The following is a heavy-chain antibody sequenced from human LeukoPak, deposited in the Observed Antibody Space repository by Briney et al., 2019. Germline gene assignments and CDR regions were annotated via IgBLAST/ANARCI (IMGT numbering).Heavy chain of an antibody. CDR3: AKDMSVAGAVGYFDL. CDR1: GFTFDDYA. D-gene: IGHD6-19*01. CDR2: ISWNSGSI. Sequence: GGSLRLSCAASGFTFDDYAMHWVRQAPGKGLEWVSGISWNSGSIGYADSVKGRFTISRDNAKNSLYLQMNSLRAEDTALYYCAKDMSVAGAVGYFDLWGRGTLATVSS. V-gene: IGHV3-9*01. J-gene: IGHJ2*01.